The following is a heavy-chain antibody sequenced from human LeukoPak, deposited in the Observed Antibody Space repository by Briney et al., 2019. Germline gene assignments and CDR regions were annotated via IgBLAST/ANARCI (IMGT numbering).Heavy chain of an antibody. CDR3: ARRRDLFDY. CDR1: GGSISSYY. V-gene: IGHV4-59*08. CDR2: IHYSGST. D-gene: IGHD3/OR15-3a*01. Sequence: SETLSLTCAVSGGSISSYYWSWIRQPPGKGLEWIGYIHYSGSTNYNPPLKSRVTISLDTSKNQLSLKLRSVTAADTAVYYCARRRDLFDYWGQGTLVTVSS. J-gene: IGHJ4*02.